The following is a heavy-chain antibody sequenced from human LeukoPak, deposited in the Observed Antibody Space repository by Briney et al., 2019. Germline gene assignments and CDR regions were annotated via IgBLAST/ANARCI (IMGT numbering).Heavy chain of an antibody. CDR3: ARVERRQQPLTGAFDI. CDR1: VYTFTGHY. V-gene: IGHV1-2*02. D-gene: IGHD6-25*01. Sequence: ASVTVSCKASVYTFTGHYMHWLRQAPGQGLEWMGWINPNSGDTNYAQKFQGRVTMTRDTSISTAYMELSSLRSDDTAVYYCARVERRQQPLTGAFDIWGQGTMVTVSS. J-gene: IGHJ3*02. CDR2: INPNSGDT.